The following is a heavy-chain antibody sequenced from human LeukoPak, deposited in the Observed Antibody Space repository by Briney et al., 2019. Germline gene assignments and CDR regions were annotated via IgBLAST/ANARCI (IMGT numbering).Heavy chain of an antibody. Sequence: PGGSLILSCAASGFTFSSYAMHWVRQAPGKGLEWVAVISYDGSNKYYADSVKGRFTISRDNSKNTLYLQMNSLRAEDTAVYYCARTVIAAAPDYWGQGTLVTVSS. CDR3: ARTVIAAAPDY. J-gene: IGHJ4*02. D-gene: IGHD6-13*01. V-gene: IGHV3-30-3*01. CDR1: GFTFSSYA. CDR2: ISYDGSNK.